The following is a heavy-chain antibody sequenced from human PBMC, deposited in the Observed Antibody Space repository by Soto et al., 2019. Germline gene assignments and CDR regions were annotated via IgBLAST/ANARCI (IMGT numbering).Heavy chain of an antibody. CDR3: ARDSDQMATIFGYFDY. J-gene: IGHJ4*02. D-gene: IGHD3-3*01. Sequence: GGSLRLSCAASGFTFSSYGMHWVRQAPGKGLEWVAVIWYDGSNKYYADSVKGRFTISRDNSKNTLYLQMNSLRAEDTAVYYCARDSDQMATIFGYFDYWGQGTLVTVSS. CDR2: IWYDGSNK. CDR1: GFTFSSYG. V-gene: IGHV3-33*01.